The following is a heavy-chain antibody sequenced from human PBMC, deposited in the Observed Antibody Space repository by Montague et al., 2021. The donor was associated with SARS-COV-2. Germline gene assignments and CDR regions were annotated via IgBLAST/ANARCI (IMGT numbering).Heavy chain of an antibody. Sequence: TLSLTCTVSGGSISSGSYYWSWIRRPAGKGLEWIGRIYTSGSTNYNPSLKSRVTISVDTSKNQFSLKLSSVTAADTAVYYCARILGTYYDFWSGERAIDAFDIWGQGTMVTVSS. V-gene: IGHV4-61*02. D-gene: IGHD3-3*01. J-gene: IGHJ3*02. CDR2: IYTSGST. CDR3: ARILGTYYDFWSGERAIDAFDI. CDR1: GGSISSGSYY.